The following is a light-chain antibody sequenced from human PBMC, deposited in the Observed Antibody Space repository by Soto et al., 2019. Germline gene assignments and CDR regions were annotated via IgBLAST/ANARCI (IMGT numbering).Light chain of an antibody. CDR1: QTISTW. CDR2: KAS. Sequence: DIQMTQSPSTLSASVGYRVTITCRASQTISTWLAWYQQKPGKAPKLLIYKASILESGVPSRFSGSGYGTEFTLTTSSLQPEDFATYYCQQYNSYWTFAQGTKVDI. V-gene: IGKV1-5*03. J-gene: IGKJ1*01. CDR3: QQYNSYWT.